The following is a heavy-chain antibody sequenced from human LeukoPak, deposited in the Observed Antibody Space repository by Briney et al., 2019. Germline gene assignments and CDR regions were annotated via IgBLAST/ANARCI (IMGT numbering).Heavy chain of an antibody. CDR3: ARGASVLRFLEWLSPFDY. V-gene: IGHV1-18*01. J-gene: IGHJ4*02. Sequence: ASVKVSCKASGYTFTSYGNSWVRQAPGQGHEWMGWISAYNGNTNYAQKLQGRVTMTTDTSTSTAYMELRSLRSDDTAVYYCARGASVLRFLEWLSPFDYWGQGTLVTVSS. D-gene: IGHD3-3*01. CDR2: ISAYNGNT. CDR1: GYTFTSYG.